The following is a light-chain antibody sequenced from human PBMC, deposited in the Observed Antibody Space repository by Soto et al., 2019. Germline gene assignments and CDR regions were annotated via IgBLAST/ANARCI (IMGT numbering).Light chain of an antibody. J-gene: IGKJ1*01. CDR2: DAS. V-gene: IGKV3-20*01. CDR1: QSVSNSY. CDR3: QQYGSSPPWT. Sequence: EIVLTQSPGTLSLSPGERATLSCRASQSVSNSYLAWYQQKPGQAPRLLIYDASSRATGIPDRFSGSGSGTDFTLTISRREPEDFAVYYCQQYGSSPPWTFGQGTKVDI.